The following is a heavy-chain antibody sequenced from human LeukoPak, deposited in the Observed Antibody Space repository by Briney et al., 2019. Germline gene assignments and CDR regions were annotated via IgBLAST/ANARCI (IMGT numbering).Heavy chain of an antibody. CDR1: GGSISSGGYY. J-gene: IGHJ6*02. CDR2: IYYSGST. CDR3: ARGFEWSEWLRNGYYYGMDV. D-gene: IGHD5-12*01. V-gene: IGHV4-31*03. Sequence: SQTLSLTCTVSGGSISSGGYYWSWIRQHPGKGLEWIGYIYYSGSTYYNPSLKSRVTISVDTSKNQFSLKLSSVTAADTAVYYCARGFEWSEWLRNGYYYGMDVWGQGTTVTVSS.